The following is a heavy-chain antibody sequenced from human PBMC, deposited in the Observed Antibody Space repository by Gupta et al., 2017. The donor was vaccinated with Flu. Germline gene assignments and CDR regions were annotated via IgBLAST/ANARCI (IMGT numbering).Heavy chain of an antibody. CDR2: IWNDGSNF. J-gene: IGHJ4*02. V-gene: IGHV3-33*01. Sequence: QVQLVQSGGGVVQPGRSLRLSCEASGFSFRNYAMHWVRQAPGKGLEWVAIIWNDGSNFYHADSMKGRVTTSRDNSKNMLYLQRRSLRVEDTALYYCARDLLRSHDYYDSGGLDVWGQGTLVTVSS. D-gene: IGHD3-22*01. CDR1: GFSFRNYA. CDR3: ARDLLRSHDYYDSGGLDV.